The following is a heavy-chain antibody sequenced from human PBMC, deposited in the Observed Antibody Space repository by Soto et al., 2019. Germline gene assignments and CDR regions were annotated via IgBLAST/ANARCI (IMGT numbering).Heavy chain of an antibody. CDR3: ARGLTAFDP. D-gene: IGHD1-20*01. Sequence: SETLSLTCTVSVGSINGHYWSWIRQSPGQGLEWIGNIYYSENTNYNPSLKSRVTISVDTSKNEFSLKLGSVTAADTAVYYCARGLTAFDPWGQGTLVTVSS. CDR1: VGSINGHY. V-gene: IGHV4-59*11. CDR2: IYYSENT. J-gene: IGHJ5*02.